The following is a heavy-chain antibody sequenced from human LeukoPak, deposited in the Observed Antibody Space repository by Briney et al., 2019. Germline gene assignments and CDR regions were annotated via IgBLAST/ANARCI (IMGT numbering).Heavy chain of an antibody. J-gene: IGHJ3*02. Sequence: PGGSLRLSCAASGFTFSHYWMSWVRQAPGKGLEWVANIKPDGSEKDYVDSVKGRFTISRDNAKNSLYLQMDSLRAEDMAVYYCAREDMWAFDMWGQGTMVTLSS. CDR2: IKPDGSEK. CDR1: GFTFSHYW. CDR3: AREDMWAFDM. V-gene: IGHV3-7*01. D-gene: IGHD2-15*01.